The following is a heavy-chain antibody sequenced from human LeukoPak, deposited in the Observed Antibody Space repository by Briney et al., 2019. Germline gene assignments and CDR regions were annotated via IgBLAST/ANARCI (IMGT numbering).Heavy chain of an antibody. D-gene: IGHD1-14*01. J-gene: IGHJ6*02. CDR2: INSDGSST. V-gene: IGHV3-74*01. CDR1: GFTFSSYW. Sequence: GSLRLSCAASGFTFSSYWMHWVRQAPGKGLVWVSRINSDGSSTSYADSVKGRFTISRDNAKNTLYLQMNTLRVEDTAVYYCATGQGHGMDVWGQGTTVTVSS. CDR3: ATGQGHGMDV.